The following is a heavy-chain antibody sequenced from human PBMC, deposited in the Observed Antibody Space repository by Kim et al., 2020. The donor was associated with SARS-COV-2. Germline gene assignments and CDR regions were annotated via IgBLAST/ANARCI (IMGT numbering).Heavy chain of an antibody. J-gene: IGHJ2*01. CDR1: GGSFSGFY. CDR2: INNSGRT. CDR3: ACRLSYTSGSGCDYCVL. V-gene: IGHV4-34*01. Sequence: SETLSLTCAVYGGSFSGFYWSWIRQPQGRGLERIGVINNSGRTNYNQYLKSKVTISVATYTNQFSLRLNSVSAAATAASYCACRLSYTSGSGCDYCVLWG. D-gene: IGHD3-10*01.